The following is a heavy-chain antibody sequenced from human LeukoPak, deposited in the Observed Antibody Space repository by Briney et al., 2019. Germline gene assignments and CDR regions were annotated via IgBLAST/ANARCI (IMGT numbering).Heavy chain of an antibody. Sequence: TGGSLRLSCAASGFTFSSYAMSWVRQAPGKGLEWVSATSGSGGSTYYADSVKGRFTISRDNSKNTLYLQINSLRAEDTAVYYCAKVSAVPPRLFDYWGQGTLVTVSS. CDR2: TSGSGGST. D-gene: IGHD1-26*01. V-gene: IGHV3-23*01. CDR3: AKVSAVPPRLFDY. J-gene: IGHJ4*02. CDR1: GFTFSSYA.